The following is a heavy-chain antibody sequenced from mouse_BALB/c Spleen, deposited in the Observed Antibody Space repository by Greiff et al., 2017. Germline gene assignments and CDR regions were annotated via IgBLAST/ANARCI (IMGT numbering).Heavy chain of an antibody. V-gene: IGHV14-1*02. CDR2: IDPENGNT. D-gene: IGHD2-3*01. J-gene: IGHJ2*01. CDR3: ANGLLLDY. Sequence: VQLQQSGAELVRPGALVKLSCKASGFNIKDYYMHWVKQRPEQGLEWIGWIDPENGNTIYDPKFQGKASITADTSSNTAYLQLSSLTSEDTAVYYCANGLLLDYWGQGTTLTVSS. CDR1: GFNIKDYY.